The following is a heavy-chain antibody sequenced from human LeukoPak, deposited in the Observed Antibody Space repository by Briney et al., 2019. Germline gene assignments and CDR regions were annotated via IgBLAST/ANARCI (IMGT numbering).Heavy chain of an antibody. V-gene: IGHV3-9*01. J-gene: IGHJ4*02. Sequence: PGGSLRLSCAASGFTFDDYVMNWVRQAPGKGLEWVSGISWNSGTIGYADSVKGRFTVSRDNAKNTLYLQVNNLRAEDTAVYYCARGPNSNWSGLDFWGQGTLLTVSS. D-gene: IGHD6-6*01. CDR1: GFTFDDYV. CDR2: ISWNSGTI. CDR3: ARGPNSNWSGLDF.